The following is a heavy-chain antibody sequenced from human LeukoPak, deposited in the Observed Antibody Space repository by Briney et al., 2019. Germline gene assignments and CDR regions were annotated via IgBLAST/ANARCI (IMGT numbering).Heavy chain of an antibody. CDR1: GFTFSSYS. J-gene: IGHJ4*02. CDR2: ISSSSSYI. V-gene: IGHV3-21*01. CDR3: ARGSWQLAEEVY. Sequence: GGSLRLSCAASGFTFSSYSMNWVRQAPGKGLEWVSSISSSSSYIYYADSVKGRFTISRDNAKNSLYLQMNSLRAEDTAVYYCARGSWQLAEEVYWGQGTLVTVSS. D-gene: IGHD6-6*01.